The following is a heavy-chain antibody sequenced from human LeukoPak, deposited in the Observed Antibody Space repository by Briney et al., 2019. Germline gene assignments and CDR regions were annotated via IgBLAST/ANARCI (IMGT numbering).Heavy chain of an antibody. J-gene: IGHJ4*02. D-gene: IGHD2-2*01. CDR1: GYTFTGYY. CDR2: INPNSGGT. Sequence: ASVKVSCKASGYTFTGYYMHWVRQAPGQGLEWMGWINPNSGGTNYAQKFQGRVTMTRDTSISTAYMELSRLRSDDTAVYYCARDGPENCSSTISCEGPDTDSSTDFDYWGQGTLVTVSS. CDR3: ARDGPENCSSTISCEGPDTDSSTDFDY. V-gene: IGHV1-2*02.